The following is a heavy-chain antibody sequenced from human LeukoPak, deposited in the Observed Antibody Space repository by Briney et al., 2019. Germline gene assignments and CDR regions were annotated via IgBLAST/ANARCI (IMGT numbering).Heavy chain of an antibody. V-gene: IGHV4-61*02. J-gene: IGHJ6*03. D-gene: IGHD3-10*02. Sequence: KSSETLSLICTVSGDSISSSSYYWGWIRQPAGKGLEWIGRIYTSGSTNYNPSLKSRVTISVDTSKNQFSLKLSSVTAADTAVYYCAREVESSVRRDYYYYMDVWGKGTTVTVSS. CDR1: GDSISSSSYY. CDR2: IYTSGST. CDR3: AREVESSVRRDYYYYMDV.